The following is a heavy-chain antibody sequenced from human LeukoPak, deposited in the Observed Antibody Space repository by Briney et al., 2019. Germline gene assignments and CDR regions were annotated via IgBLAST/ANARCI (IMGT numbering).Heavy chain of an antibody. Sequence: SQTLSLTCAISGDIFSSNSAAGNWSRQSPSRGLEWLERTYYRSKWYNDYAVSVKSRITINPDTSKNQFSLQLNSVTPEDTAVYYCARELVGATIAYYFDYWGQGTLVTVSS. D-gene: IGHD1-26*01. CDR1: GDIFSSNSAA. J-gene: IGHJ4*02. V-gene: IGHV6-1*01. CDR3: ARELVGATIAYYFDY. CDR2: TYYRSKWYN.